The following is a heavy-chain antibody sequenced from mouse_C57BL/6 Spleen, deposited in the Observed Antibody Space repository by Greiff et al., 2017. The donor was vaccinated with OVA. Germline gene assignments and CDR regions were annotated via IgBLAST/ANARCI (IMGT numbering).Heavy chain of an antibody. D-gene: IGHD2-3*01. CDR3: ARADDYWYFDV. J-gene: IGHJ1*03. CDR2: INPYNGGT. CDR1: GYTFTDYY. V-gene: IGHV1-19*01. Sequence: EVQLQQSGPVLVKPGASVKMSCKASGYTFTDYYMNWVKQSHGKSLEWIGGINPYNGGTSYNQKFKGRATLTIDKSTSTAYMELNSLTSEDTAVYYCARADDYWYFDVWGTGTTVTVSS.